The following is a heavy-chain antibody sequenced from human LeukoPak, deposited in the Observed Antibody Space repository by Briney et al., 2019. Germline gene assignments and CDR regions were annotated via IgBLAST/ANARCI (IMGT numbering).Heavy chain of an antibody. CDR2: IKSKTDGGTT. Sequence: GGSLRLSCAASGFTFSNAWMSWVRQAPGKGLEWVGRIKSKTDGGTTDYAAPVKGRFTISRDDSKNTLYLQMNSLKTEDTAVYYCTTRVMVRGVPLSWFDPWGQGTLVTVSS. D-gene: IGHD3-10*01. J-gene: IGHJ5*02. V-gene: IGHV3-15*01. CDR3: TTRVMVRGVPLSWFDP. CDR1: GFTFSNAW.